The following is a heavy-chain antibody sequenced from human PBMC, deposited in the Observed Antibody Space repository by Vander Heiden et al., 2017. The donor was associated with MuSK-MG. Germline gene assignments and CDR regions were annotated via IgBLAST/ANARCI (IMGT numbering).Heavy chain of an antibody. CDR1: GGTFSNYA. CDR3: ARGPFRCADLIDIYDHYHMDV. CDR2: ISPSVGIA. J-gene: IGHJ6*03. V-gene: IGHV1-69*04. Sequence: QVQLVQSGAEVKNPGSSVKVSCTASGGTFSNYALSSVRQAPGQGLEWMGRISPSVGIANYEQNFQGRGTITADGSTSAAYMELSSLRSDDTAVYYCARGPFRCADLIDIYDHYHMDVWGKGTTVTVSS.